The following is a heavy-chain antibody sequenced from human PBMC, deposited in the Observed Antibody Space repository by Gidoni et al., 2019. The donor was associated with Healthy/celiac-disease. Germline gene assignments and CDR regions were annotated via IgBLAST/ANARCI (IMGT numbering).Heavy chain of an antibody. J-gene: IGHJ3*02. CDR1: GGSTSRSSYY. CDR2: IYYSGST. D-gene: IGHD6-19*01. V-gene: IGHV4-39*07. CDR3: ARVNSSGWYRRDAFDI. Sequence: QLQLQESGPGLVKPSETLSLPFLFHGGSTSRSSYYWGWFRHPPGKGLEWIGSIYYSGSTYYNPSLKSRVTISVDTSKNQFSRKLSSVTAADTAVYYCARVNSSGWYRRDAFDIWGQGTMVTVSS.